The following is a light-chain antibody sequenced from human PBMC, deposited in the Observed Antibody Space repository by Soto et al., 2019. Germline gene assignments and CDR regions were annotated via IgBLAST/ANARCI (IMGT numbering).Light chain of an antibody. CDR2: DVS. J-gene: IGLJ1*01. CDR3: SSYTPTNTRQIV. CDR1: SSDVGGYNY. V-gene: IGLV2-14*03. Sequence: QSALTQPASVSGSPGQWISISCTGNSSDVGGYNYVSWYQHHPGKAPKIMIFDVSNRPSGGANRFCGSKSGNKASLTSDGLQPVYEADSSCSSYTPTNTRQIVFGTGSKVTVL.